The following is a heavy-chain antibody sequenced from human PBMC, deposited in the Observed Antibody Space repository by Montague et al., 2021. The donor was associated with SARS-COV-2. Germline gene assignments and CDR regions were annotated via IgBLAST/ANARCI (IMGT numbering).Heavy chain of an antibody. CDR3: ARDTYSSTSGTLDF. V-gene: IGHV3-33*01. D-gene: IGHD6-13*01. J-gene: IGHJ4*02. CDR2: MWYDGSKE. CDR1: GFPFSSHG. Sequence: SRSLFFSASGFPFSSHGMHWVRQAPGKGLEWVAVMWYDGSKENYADSVKGRFTISRDNSEHMLYLQLNSLRAEDTAVYYCARDTYSSTSGTLDFWGRGTLVTVSS.